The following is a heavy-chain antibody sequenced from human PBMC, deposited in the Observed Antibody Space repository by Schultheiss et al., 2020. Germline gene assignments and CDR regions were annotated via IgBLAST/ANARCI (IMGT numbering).Heavy chain of an antibody. J-gene: IGHJ3*02. CDR2: IYYSGST. CDR1: GGSISSSSYY. D-gene: IGHD1-26*01. Sequence: SQTLSLTCTVSGGSISSSSYYWGWIRQPPGKGLEWIGSIYYSGSTYYNPSLKSRVTISVDTSRTQFSLKLSSMTAADTAVYYCARRRGWDLRGAFDIWGQGAMVTVSS. CDR3: ARRRGWDLRGAFDI. V-gene: IGHV4-39*07.